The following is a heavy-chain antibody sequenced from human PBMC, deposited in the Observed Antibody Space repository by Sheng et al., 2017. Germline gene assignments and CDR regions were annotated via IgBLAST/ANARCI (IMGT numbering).Heavy chain of an antibody. V-gene: IGHV1-69*10. D-gene: IGHD1-7*01. Sequence: QVQLVQSGAEVKKPGYSVKVSCKASGGTFSSYAFSWVRQAPGQGLEWMGGIIPMLGIPNYAQRFQGRVTITADKSTSTAYMELSSLRSEDTAVYYCARGNWNYLSDYWGQGTLVTVSS. CDR2: IIPMLGIP. CDR1: GGTFSSYA. CDR3: ARGNWNYLSDY. J-gene: IGHJ4*02.